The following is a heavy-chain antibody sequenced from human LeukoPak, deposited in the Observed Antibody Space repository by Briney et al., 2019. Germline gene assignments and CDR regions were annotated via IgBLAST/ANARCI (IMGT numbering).Heavy chain of an antibody. CDR1: GYTFTSYD. D-gene: IGHD2-21*02. V-gene: IGHV1-8*01. CDR3: AREEDLAYCGGDCYPAGDY. Sequence: ASVKVSCKASGYTFTSYDINWVRQATGQGLEWMGWMNPNSGNTGYAQKFQGRVTMTRNTSISTAYMELSSLRSEDTAVYYCAREEDLAYCGGDCYPAGDYWGQGTLVTVSS. J-gene: IGHJ4*02. CDR2: MNPNSGNT.